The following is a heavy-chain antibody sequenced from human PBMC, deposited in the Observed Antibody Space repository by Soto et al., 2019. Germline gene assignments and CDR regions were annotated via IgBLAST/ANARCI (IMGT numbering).Heavy chain of an antibody. D-gene: IGHD3-10*01. Sequence: SETLSLTCAVYGGSFSGYYWSWIRQPPGKGLEWIGEINHSGSTNYNPSLKSRVTISVDTSKNQFSLKLSSVTAADTAVYYCARAIYGSGNLFYWGQGTLVTVSS. V-gene: IGHV4-34*01. CDR1: GGSFSGYY. J-gene: IGHJ4*02. CDR2: INHSGST. CDR3: ARAIYGSGNLFY.